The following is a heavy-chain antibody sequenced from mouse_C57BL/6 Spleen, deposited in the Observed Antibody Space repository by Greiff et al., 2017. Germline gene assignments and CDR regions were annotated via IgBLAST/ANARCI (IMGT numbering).Heavy chain of an antibody. V-gene: IGHV1-54*01. Sequence: QVQLQQSGAELVRPGTSVKVSCKASGYAFTNYLIEWVKQRPGQGLEWIGVINPGSGGTNYNEKFKGKATLTADKSSSTAYMQLSSLTSEDSAVYFCAMNYGSSFWYFDVWGTGTTVTVSS. J-gene: IGHJ1*03. D-gene: IGHD1-1*01. CDR3: AMNYGSSFWYFDV. CDR1: GYAFTNYL. CDR2: INPGSGGT.